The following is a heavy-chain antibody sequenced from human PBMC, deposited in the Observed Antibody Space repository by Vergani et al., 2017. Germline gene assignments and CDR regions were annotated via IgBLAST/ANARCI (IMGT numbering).Heavy chain of an antibody. V-gene: IGHV1-18*01. CDR1: GYTFTSYG. Sequence: QVQLVQSGAEVKKPGASVKVSCKASGYTFTSYGISWVRQAPGQGLEWMGWISAYNGNTNYAQKLQGRVTMTEDTSTDTAYMELSSLRSEDTAVYYCATARGGSSSGRYYYYMDVWGKGTTVTVSS. J-gene: IGHJ6*03. D-gene: IGHD6-6*01. CDR3: ATARGGSSSGRYYYYMDV. CDR2: ISAYNGNT.